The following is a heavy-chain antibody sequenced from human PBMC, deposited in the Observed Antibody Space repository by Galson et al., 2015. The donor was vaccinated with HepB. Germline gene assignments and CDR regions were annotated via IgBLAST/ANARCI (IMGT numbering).Heavy chain of an antibody. CDR2: INPSGGST. CDR3: AREWGLTNYTTADWFDP. Sequence: SVKVSCKASGYTFTSYYMHWVRQAPGQGLEWMGIINPSGGSTSYAQEFQGRVTMTRDTSTSTVYMELSSLRSEDTAVYYCAREWGLTNYTTADWFDPWGQGTLVTVSS. V-gene: IGHV1-46*01. J-gene: IGHJ5*02. D-gene: IGHD4/OR15-4a*01. CDR1: GYTFTSYY.